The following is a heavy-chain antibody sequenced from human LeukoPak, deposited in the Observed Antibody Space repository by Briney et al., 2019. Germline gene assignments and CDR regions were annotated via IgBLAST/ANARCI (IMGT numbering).Heavy chain of an antibody. J-gene: IGHJ3*02. V-gene: IGHV3-30-3*01. CDR2: ISYDGSNK. CDR1: GFTFSSYA. CDR3: AKDYYDSSGYGRAFDI. Sequence: GGSLRLSCAASGFTFSSYAMSWVRQAPGKGLEWVAVISYDGSNKYYADSVKGRFTISRDNSKNTLYLQMNSLRAEDTAVYYCAKDYYDSSGYGRAFDIWGQGTMVTVSS. D-gene: IGHD3-22*01.